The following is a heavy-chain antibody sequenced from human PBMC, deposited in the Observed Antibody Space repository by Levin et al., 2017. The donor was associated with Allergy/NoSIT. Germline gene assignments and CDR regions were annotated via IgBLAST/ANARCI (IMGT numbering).Heavy chain of an antibody. D-gene: IGHD3-22*01. CDR2: ISAGGNYI. CDR3: ASWAMYHYDRSAFDYFYYAMDV. J-gene: IGHJ6*02. V-gene: IGHV3-21*01. Sequence: PGESLKISCAASGILFSSYDMNWVRQAPGKGLVWVSSISAGGNYIYYADSVKGRFTISRDNAKNSLFLQMNSLRAEDTAVYYCASWAMYHYDRSAFDYFYYAMDVWGQGTTVTVSS. CDR1: GILFSSYD.